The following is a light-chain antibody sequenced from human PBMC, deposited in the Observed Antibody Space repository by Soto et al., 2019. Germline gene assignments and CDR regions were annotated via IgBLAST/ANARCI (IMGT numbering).Light chain of an antibody. CDR3: SSYTSSSTWV. CDR2: DNS. J-gene: IGLJ3*02. Sequence: QSVLTQPPSVSGAPGQRVTISCTGNSSNIGAGFDVHWYQQLPGTAPKLLIYDNSNRPSGVPDRFSGSKSGTSASLAITGLQAEDGTDYYCSSYTSSSTWVFGGGTKVTVL. CDR1: SSNIGAGFD. V-gene: IGLV1-40*01.